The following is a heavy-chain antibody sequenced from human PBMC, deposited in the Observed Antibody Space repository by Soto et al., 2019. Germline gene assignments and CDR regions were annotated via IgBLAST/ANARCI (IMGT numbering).Heavy chain of an antibody. Sequence: SQTLSLTCAISGDSVSSNSAAWNWIRQSPSRGLEWLGRTYYRSKWYNDYAVSVKSRITINPDTSKNQFSLQLSSVTPEDTAVYYCARVLYVWRAAMDEAPYYYYGMDVWGKGTTVTVSS. CDR2: TYYRSKWYN. CDR1: GDSVSSNSAA. V-gene: IGHV6-1*01. CDR3: ARVLYVWRAAMDEAPYYYYGMDV. D-gene: IGHD2-2*01. J-gene: IGHJ6*04.